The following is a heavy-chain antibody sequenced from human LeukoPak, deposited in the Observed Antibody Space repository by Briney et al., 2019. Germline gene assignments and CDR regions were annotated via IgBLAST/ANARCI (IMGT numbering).Heavy chain of an antibody. V-gene: IGHV3-11*01. Sequence: GGSLRLSCAAPGFTFSDYYMSWIRQAPGKGLEWVSYISSSGSTIYYADSVKGRFTISRDNAKNSLYLQMNSLRAEDTAVYYCAREVGYYYDSSGYLDYWGQGTLVTVSS. CDR1: GFTFSDYY. J-gene: IGHJ4*02. CDR3: AREVGYYYDSSGYLDY. D-gene: IGHD3-22*01. CDR2: ISSSGSTI.